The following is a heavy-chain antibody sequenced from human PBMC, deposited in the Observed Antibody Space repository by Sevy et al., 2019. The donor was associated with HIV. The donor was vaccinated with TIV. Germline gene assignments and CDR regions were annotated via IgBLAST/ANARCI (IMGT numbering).Heavy chain of an antibody. J-gene: IGHJ4*02. CDR1: GGTFSSYA. Sequence: ASVKVSCKASGGTFSSYAISWVRQAPGQGLEWMGGIIPIFGTANYVQKFQGRVTITADESTSTAYMELSSLRSEDTAVYYCARAIVGSGSYYNNPLYYFDFWGQRTLVTVSS. V-gene: IGHV1-69*13. D-gene: IGHD3-10*01. CDR3: ARAIVGSGSYYNNPLYYFDF. CDR2: IIPIFGTA.